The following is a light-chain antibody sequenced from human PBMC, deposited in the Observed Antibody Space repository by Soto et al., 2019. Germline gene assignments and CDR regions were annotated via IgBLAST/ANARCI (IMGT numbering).Light chain of an antibody. CDR1: SSDVGSYNF. CDR3: CSYASSSTYV. Sequence: QSALTQPASVSGSPGRSITISCTGTSSDVGSYNFVSWYQQHPGKAPKLMIYDVTKRPSGVSDRFSGSRSGNTASLTISGLQAEDEADYYCCSYASSSTYVFGSGTKVTVL. CDR2: DVT. J-gene: IGLJ1*01. V-gene: IGLV2-23*02.